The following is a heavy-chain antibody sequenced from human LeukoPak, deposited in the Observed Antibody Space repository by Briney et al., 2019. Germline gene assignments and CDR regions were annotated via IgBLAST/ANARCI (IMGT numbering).Heavy chain of an antibody. D-gene: IGHD3-9*01. V-gene: IGHV3-49*04. J-gene: IGHJ2*01. CDR1: GFTFSSYS. CDR2: IRTKAHGGTT. CDR3: TRAGGLTYDILTGYFFNWYFDL. Sequence: PGGSLRLSCAASGFTFSSYSMNWVRQAPGKGLEWVGFIRTKAHGGTTEYAASLKGRFTISRDDSKNIAYLQMNSLKTEDTAVYYCTRAGGLTYDILTGYFFNWYFDLWGRGTLVTVSS.